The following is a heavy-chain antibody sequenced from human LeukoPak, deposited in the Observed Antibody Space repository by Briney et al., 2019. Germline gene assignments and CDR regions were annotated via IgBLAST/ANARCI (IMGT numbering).Heavy chain of an antibody. CDR1: GFTFSSYA. J-gene: IGHJ4*02. Sequence: PGGSLRLSCAASGFTFSSYAMSWVRQAPGKGLEWVSVTYSGGSTNYADSVKGRFTTSRDNSKNTLYLQMNSLRAEDTAVYYCARFMAAAGIDYWGQGSLVTVSS. D-gene: IGHD6-13*01. V-gene: IGHV3-66*01. CDR2: TYSGGST. CDR3: ARFMAAAGIDY.